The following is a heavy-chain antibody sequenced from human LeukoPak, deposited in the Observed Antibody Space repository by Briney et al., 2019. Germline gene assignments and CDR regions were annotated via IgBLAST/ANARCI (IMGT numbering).Heavy chain of an antibody. CDR1: GFTFSDYY. D-gene: IGHD1-26*01. V-gene: IGHV3-11*01. CDR3: ARDRLKVGATDAPLEH. Sequence: GGSLRLSCAASGFTFSDYYMSWIRQAPGMGLEWVSYISSSGSTIYYADSVKGRFTISRDNAKNSLYLQMNSLRAEDTAVYYCARDRLKVGATDAPLEHWGQGTLVTVSS. J-gene: IGHJ1*01. CDR2: ISSSGSTI.